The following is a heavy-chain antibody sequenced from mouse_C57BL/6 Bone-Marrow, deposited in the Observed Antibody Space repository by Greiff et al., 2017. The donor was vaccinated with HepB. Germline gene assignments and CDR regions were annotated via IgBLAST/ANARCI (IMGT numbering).Heavy chain of an antibody. CDR1: GFTFSSYT. V-gene: IGHV5-9*01. CDR2: ISGGGGNT. J-gene: IGHJ4*01. D-gene: IGHD1-1*01. Sequence: VMLVESGGGLVKPGGSLKLSCVASGFTFSSYTMSWVRQTPEKRLEWVATISGGGGNTYYPDSVKGRFTISRDNAKNTLYLQMSSLRSEETVWFYSAGEATTVVATDDYAMDYWGQGTSLTVSS. CDR3: AGEATTVVATDDYAMDY.